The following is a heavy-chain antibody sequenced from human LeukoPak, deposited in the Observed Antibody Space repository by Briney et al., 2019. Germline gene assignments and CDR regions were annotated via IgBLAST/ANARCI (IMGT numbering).Heavy chain of an antibody. CDR1: GYTFTGYY. Sequence: GASVKVSCKASGYTFTGYYMHWVRQAPGQGLEWMGWINPNSGGTNYAQKFQGRVTMTRDTSISTAYMELSRLRSDDTAVYYCARDYYGSGSYFGYWGQGTLVTVSS. V-gene: IGHV1-2*02. D-gene: IGHD3-10*01. CDR2: INPNSGGT. CDR3: ARDYYGSGSYFGY. J-gene: IGHJ4*02.